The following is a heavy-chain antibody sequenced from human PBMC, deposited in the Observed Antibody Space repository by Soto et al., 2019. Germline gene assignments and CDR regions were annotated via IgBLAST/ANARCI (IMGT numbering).Heavy chain of an antibody. Sequence: QVQLQESGPGLVKPSQTLSLTCTVSGGSISSGGYXWSWIRQHPGKGLEWIGYIYYSGSTYYNPSLKSRVTISXXXXXXXXXLXXXXXXXXXXXXXXXXRDDPGXGRDHWFDPWGQGTLVTVSS. V-gene: IGHV4-31*03. D-gene: IGHD1-26*01. J-gene: IGHJ5*02. CDR3: XXRDDPGXGRDHWFDP. CDR1: GGSISSGGYX. CDR2: IYYSGST.